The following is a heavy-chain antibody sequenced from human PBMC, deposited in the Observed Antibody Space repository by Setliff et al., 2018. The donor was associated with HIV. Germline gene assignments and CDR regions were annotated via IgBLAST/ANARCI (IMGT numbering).Heavy chain of an antibody. CDR3: ARESGDYSDYSD. V-gene: IGHV1-3*04. Sequence: RASVKVSCKTSGYTFTSYAIHWVRQAPGQRLEWMGWVNTGNGNTKYSQKVQGRVTITRDTSASTAYMELSSLTSKDTAVYYCARESGDYSDYSDWGQGTLVTVSS. CDR1: GYTFTSYA. D-gene: IGHD4-17*01. CDR2: VNTGNGNT. J-gene: IGHJ4*02.